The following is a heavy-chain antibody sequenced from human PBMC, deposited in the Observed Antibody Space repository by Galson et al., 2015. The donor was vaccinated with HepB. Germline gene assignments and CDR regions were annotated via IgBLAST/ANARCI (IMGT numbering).Heavy chain of an antibody. V-gene: IGHV1-69*13. D-gene: IGHD6-19*01. J-gene: IGHJ1*01. CDR1: GGTFSSYA. CDR2: IIPIFGTA. CDR3: ASEAPQSSGWPGD. Sequence: SVKVSCKASGGTFSSYAISWVRQAPGQGLEWMGGIIPIFGTANYAQKFQGRVTITADESTSTAYMELSSLRSEDTAVYYSASEAPQSSGWPGDWGQDTVVTVSS.